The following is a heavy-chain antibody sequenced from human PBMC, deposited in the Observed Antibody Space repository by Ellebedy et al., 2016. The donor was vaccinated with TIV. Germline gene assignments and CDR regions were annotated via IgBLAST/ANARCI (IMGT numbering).Heavy chain of an antibody. V-gene: IGHV3-74*01. Sequence: GESLKISCAASGFTFSTYWLHWVRQAPGKVLVWVSRINIDGSITTYADSVKGRFTISRDNAKNTLYLQMDSLRAEDTAVYYCAILDWRRYSNTSPARGYWGQGTLVTVSS. D-gene: IGHD6-6*01. CDR3: AILDWRRYSNTSPARGY. J-gene: IGHJ4*02. CDR2: INIDGSIT. CDR1: GFTFSTYW.